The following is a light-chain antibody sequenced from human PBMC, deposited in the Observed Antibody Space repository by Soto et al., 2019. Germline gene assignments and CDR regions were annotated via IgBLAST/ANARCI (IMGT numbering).Light chain of an antibody. J-gene: IGKJ1*01. CDR2: GAS. Sequence: EIVLTQSPGTLSLSPGERATLSCRASQSVSSRSLAWYQQKPGQAPRLLISGASSRAADIPDRLSGSGSGTDFTLTIHRLEPEDFAVYYCQHYDSSPRTVGQGTKVEIK. CDR1: QSVSSRS. V-gene: IGKV3-20*01. CDR3: QHYDSSPRT.